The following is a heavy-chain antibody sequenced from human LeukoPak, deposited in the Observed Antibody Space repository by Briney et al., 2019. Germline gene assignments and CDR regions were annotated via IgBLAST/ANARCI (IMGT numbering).Heavy chain of an antibody. J-gene: IGHJ5*02. D-gene: IGHD2-8*01. CDR1: GFTFSSCE. CDR3: ARDSQPYCTNGICYTKYNWFDP. CDR2: ISSSGSTI. V-gene: IGHV3-48*03. Sequence: GGSLRLSCAASGFTFSSCEMNWVRQAPGKGLEWVSYISSSGSTIYYADSVKGRFTISRDNAKNSLYLQMNSLRAEDTAVYYCARDSQPYCTNGICYTKYNWFDPWGQGTLVTVSS.